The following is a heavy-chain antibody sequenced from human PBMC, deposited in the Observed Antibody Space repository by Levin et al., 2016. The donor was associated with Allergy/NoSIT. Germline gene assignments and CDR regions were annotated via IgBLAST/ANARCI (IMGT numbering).Heavy chain of an antibody. Sequence: GESLKISCSGSGFTFSTCSMSWYRQAPGKGLEWISVIGSDSSNIHYADSVTGRFTISRDNSRNTVFLQMNSLRTEDTAVYFCAQYIQRGADFWGQGTLVAVSS. J-gene: IGHJ4*02. CDR1: GFTFSTCS. CDR2: IGSDSSNI. D-gene: IGHD2-15*01. CDR3: AQYIQRGADF. V-gene: IGHV3-23*01.